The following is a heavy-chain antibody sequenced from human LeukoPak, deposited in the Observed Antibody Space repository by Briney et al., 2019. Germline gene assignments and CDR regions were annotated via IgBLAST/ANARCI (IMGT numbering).Heavy chain of an antibody. V-gene: IGHV4-59*08. CDR2: ISYSGGT. J-gene: IGHJ4*02. Sequence: SETLSLTCTVSGGSISNYYWNWIRQPPGKGLEWVGHISYSGGTKYNPSLQSRVTISVDTSKNQFSLKLSSVTAADTAVYYCARLDSSGYYVDYWGQGTLVTVSS. CDR1: GGSISNYY. CDR3: ARLDSSGYYVDY. D-gene: IGHD3-22*01.